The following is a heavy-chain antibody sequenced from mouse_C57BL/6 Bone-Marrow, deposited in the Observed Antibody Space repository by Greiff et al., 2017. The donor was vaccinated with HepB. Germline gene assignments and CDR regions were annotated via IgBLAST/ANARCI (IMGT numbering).Heavy chain of an antibody. V-gene: IGHV5-16*01. CDR2: INYDGSST. CDR3: AREYYGSVYFDV. J-gene: IGHJ1*03. Sequence: EVQLVESEGGLVQPGSSMKLSCTASGFTFSDYYMAWVRQVPEKGLEWVAHINYDGSSTYYLDSLKSRFIISRDNAENILYLQMSSLKSEDTATYYCAREYYGSVYFDVWGTGTTVTVSS. D-gene: IGHD1-1*01. CDR1: GFTFSDYY.